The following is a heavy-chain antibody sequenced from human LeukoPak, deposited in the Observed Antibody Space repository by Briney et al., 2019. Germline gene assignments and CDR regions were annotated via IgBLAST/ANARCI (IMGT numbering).Heavy chain of an antibody. J-gene: IGHJ5*02. Sequence: GGSLRLSCAASGFTFSSYAMHWVRQAPGKGLEWVAVISYDGSNKYYADSVKGRFTISRDNSKNTLYLQMNSLRAEDTAVYYCAREGYCSSTSCYEGTNWFDPWGQGTLVTVSS. D-gene: IGHD2-2*01. CDR1: GFTFSSYA. CDR2: ISYDGSNK. V-gene: IGHV3-30-3*01. CDR3: AREGYCSSTSCYEGTNWFDP.